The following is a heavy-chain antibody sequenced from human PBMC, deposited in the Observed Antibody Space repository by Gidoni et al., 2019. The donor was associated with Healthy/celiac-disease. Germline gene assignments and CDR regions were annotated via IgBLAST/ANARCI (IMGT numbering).Heavy chain of an antibody. V-gene: IGHV1-69*01. CDR1: GGTFSSDA. D-gene: IGHD3-16*02. CDR2: IIPIFGTA. Sequence: QVQLVQSGAEVKKPGSAVKVACKASGGTFSSDAISWVRQAPGQGLGWMGGIIPIFGTANYAQTFQGRVTITADESTRTAYMELSSLRSEDTAVYYCARGDYDYVWGSSRFYYFDYWGQGTLVTVSS. J-gene: IGHJ4*02. CDR3: ARGDYDYVWGSSRFYYFDY.